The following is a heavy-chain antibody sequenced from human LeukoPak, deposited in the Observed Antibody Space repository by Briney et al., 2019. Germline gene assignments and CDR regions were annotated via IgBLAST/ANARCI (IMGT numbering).Heavy chain of an antibody. J-gene: IGHJ4*02. CDR1: GFTFSSYS. V-gene: IGHV3-21*01. Sequence: PGGSLRLSCAASGFTFSSYSMNWVRQAPGKGVEWFSSISSSSSYIYYADSVKGRFTISRDNAKNSLYLQMNSLRAEDTAVYYCARAAAGTGRYFDYWGQGTLVTVSS. CDR3: ARAAAGTGRYFDY. CDR2: ISSSSSYI. D-gene: IGHD6-13*01.